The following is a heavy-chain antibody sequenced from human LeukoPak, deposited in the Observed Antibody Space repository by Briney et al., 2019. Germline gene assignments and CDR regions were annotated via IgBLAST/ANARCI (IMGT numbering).Heavy chain of an antibody. Sequence: GGSLRLSCAASGFTFNSYSMNWVRQAPGKGLEWISYISGTSSIIHYADSVKGRFTISRDNAKNSLYLQMNSLRAEDTAVYYCVRGSLASGVVVYYYYYLDVWGKGTTVTVSS. CDR2: ISGTSSII. V-gene: IGHV3-48*01. D-gene: IGHD3-3*01. J-gene: IGHJ6*03. CDR3: VRGSLASGVVVYYYYYLDV. CDR1: GFTFNSYS.